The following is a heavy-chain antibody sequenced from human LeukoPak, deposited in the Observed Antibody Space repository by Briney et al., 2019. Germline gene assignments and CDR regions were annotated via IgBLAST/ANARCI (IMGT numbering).Heavy chain of an antibody. V-gene: IGHV3-21*01. J-gene: IGHJ6*03. CDR2: ISSSSYI. D-gene: IGHD6-13*01. CDR3: ARATAAEDYYYMDV. Sequence: GGSLRLSCAASGFTFKRYHMSWVRQAPGKGLEWVSSISSSSYIYYADSVKGRFTISRDNAKNSLYLQMNSLRAEDTAVYYCARATAAEDYYYMDVWGKGTTVTVSS. CDR1: GFTFKRYH.